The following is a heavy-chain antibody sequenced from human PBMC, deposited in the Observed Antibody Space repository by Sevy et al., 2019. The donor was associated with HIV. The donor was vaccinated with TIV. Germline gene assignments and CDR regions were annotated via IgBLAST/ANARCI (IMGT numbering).Heavy chain of an antibody. V-gene: IGHV3-30*18. CDR3: AKEGVDPLSYYYYGMDV. J-gene: IGHJ6*02. CDR2: ISYDGSNK. Sequence: GGSLRLSCAASGFTFSSYGMHWVRQAPGKGLEWVAVISYDGSNKYYADSGKGRFTISRDNSKNTLYLQMNSLRAEDTAVYYCAKEGVDPLSYYYYGMDVWGQGTTVTVSS. CDR1: GFTFSSYG. D-gene: IGHD3-3*01.